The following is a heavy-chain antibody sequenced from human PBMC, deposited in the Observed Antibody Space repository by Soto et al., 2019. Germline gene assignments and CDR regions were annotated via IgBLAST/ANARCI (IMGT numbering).Heavy chain of an antibody. CDR3: ARDYWAQVDH. J-gene: IGHJ4*02. D-gene: IGHD2-8*02. CDR2: ISSDGPTT. CDR1: GFTFSGYW. Sequence: EVQLVESGGGLVQPGGSLRLSCVASGFTFSGYWMHWVRQAPGKGLVWVSRISSDGPTTNYADSVEGRFTISRDNARNTLYLQVNSLRAEDSAVYYCARDYWAQVDHWGQGTLVTVSS. V-gene: IGHV3-74*01.